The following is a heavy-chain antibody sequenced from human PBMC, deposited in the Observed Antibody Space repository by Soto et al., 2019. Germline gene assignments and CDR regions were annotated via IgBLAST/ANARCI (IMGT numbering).Heavy chain of an antibody. Sequence: QVRLVQSGAEVKKPGDSVSVSCKAPEYTFANHFIHWVRRAPGQGLEWMGIVNPSGGPTRYTQKFQGSVTTTRDTSTSTVYMVLSRLTSADTAVYYCAREGSYYFDSRIDYWGQGTLVTVSS. CDR3: AREGSYYFDSRIDY. CDR1: EYTFANHF. V-gene: IGHV1-46*01. D-gene: IGHD3-10*01. J-gene: IGHJ4*02. CDR2: VNPSGGPT.